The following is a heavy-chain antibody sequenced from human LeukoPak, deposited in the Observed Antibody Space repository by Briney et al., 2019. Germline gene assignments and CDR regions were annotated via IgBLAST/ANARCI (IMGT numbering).Heavy chain of an antibody. CDR3: ARGGITGTPFDY. D-gene: IGHD1-20*01. V-gene: IGHV4-31*03. Sequence: SQTLSLTCTVSGGSISSGGYYWSWIRQHPGKGLEWIGYIYYSGSTYYNPSLKSRVTISVDTSKNQFSLKLSSVTAADTAVYYCARGGITGTPFDYWGQGTLVTVSS. CDR1: GGSISSGGYY. CDR2: IYYSGST. J-gene: IGHJ4*02.